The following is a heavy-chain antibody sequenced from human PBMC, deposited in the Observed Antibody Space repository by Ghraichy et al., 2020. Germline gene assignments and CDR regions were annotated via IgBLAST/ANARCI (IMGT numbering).Heavy chain of an antibody. Sequence: GESLNISCAASGFTFRSNWMSWVRQAPRKGLEWVANINQGGSAKFYVDSVEGRFTISRDNAKNSLYLQMNSLRAEDTAVYYCVRECSTSCFYGMDVWGQGTTVTVSS. CDR2: INQGGSAK. V-gene: IGHV3-7*01. J-gene: IGHJ6*02. CDR1: GFTFRSNW. CDR3: VRECSTSCFYGMDV. D-gene: IGHD2-2*01.